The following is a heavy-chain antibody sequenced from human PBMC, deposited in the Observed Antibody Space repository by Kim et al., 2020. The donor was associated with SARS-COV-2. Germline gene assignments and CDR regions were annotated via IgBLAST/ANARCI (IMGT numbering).Heavy chain of an antibody. CDR3: ASSAGGWFDP. CDR2: YN. J-gene: IGHJ5*02. V-gene: IGHV6-1*01. Sequence: YNDYAVSVKSRITINPDTSKNQFSLQLNSVTPEDTAVYYCASSAGGWFDPWGQGTLVTVSS. D-gene: IGHD3-10*01.